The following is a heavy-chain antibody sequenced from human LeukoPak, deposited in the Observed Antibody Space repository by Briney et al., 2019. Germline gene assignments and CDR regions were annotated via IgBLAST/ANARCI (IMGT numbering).Heavy chain of an antibody. CDR3: ARGRWTDTETTYYLDY. D-gene: IGHD4-17*01. J-gene: IGHJ4*02. V-gene: IGHV1-3*01. CDR2: INAGNGKT. Sequence: EASVKVSCKASGYSFSDYAIQWVRQAPGQRLEWMGWINAGNGKTNYSQNFQGRGTITRDRSASTDYMELSSLRSEDTSIYYCARGRWTDTETTYYLDYWGQGTLVTVSS. CDR1: GYSFSDYA.